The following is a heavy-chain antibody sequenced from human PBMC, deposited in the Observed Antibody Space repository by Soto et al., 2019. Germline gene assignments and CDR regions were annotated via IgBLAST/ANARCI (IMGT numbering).Heavy chain of an antibody. D-gene: IGHD4-4*01. CDR2: IWYDGSNK. CDR3: TRGYSYYYFDY. Sequence: GASVKVSCAASGFIFSNYAMHWVRQAPGKGLEWVAVIWYDGSNKYYADSVKGRFTISRDNSKNTLYLQMNSLRAEDTAVYYCTRGYSYYYFDYWGQGTLVTVSS. V-gene: IGHV3-33*01. J-gene: IGHJ4*02. CDR1: GFIFSNYA.